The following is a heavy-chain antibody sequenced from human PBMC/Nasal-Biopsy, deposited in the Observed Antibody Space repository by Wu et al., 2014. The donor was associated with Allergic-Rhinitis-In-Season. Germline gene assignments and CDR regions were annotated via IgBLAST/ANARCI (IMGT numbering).Heavy chain of an antibody. CDR1: GFTFSSYE. J-gene: IGHJ4*02. CDR3: ARDRLGVSSGYDY. Sequence: LRLSCAASGFTFSSYEMNWVRQAPGKGLEWVSGISWNSENKGYAESVRGRFTISRDNAKNSLYLQMNSLRADDTAVYYCARDRLGVSSGYDYWGQGTLVTVSS. CDR2: ISWNSENK. V-gene: IGHV3-9*01. D-gene: IGHD6-19*01.